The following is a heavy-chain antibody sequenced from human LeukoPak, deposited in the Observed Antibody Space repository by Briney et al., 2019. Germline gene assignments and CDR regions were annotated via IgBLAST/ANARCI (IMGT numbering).Heavy chain of an antibody. CDR2: MNPYSGDS. Sequence: ASVKVSCKTSGYTFTTYHINWVRQATGQGLEWLGWMNPYSGDSGYAQKFQGRLSITSDTSISTAYMELSSLRSDDTAVYFCARTTSLTASGYDYWGQGTQVTVSS. V-gene: IGHV1-8*03. CDR1: GYTFTTYH. CDR3: ARTTSLTASGYDY. D-gene: IGHD4-17*01. J-gene: IGHJ4*02.